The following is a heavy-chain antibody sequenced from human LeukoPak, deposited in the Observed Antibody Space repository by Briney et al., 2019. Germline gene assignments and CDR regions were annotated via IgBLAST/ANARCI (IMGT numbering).Heavy chain of an antibody. V-gene: IGHV4-31*03. CDR2: IYYSGST. CDR1: GGSISSGGYY. Sequence: SETLSLTCTVSGGSISSGGYYWSWIRQHPGKGLEWIGYIYYSGSTYYNPSLQSRVTISVDTSKNQFSLKLSSVTAADTAVYYCAREGVAGWGLYGMDVWGQGTTVTVSS. D-gene: IGHD6-19*01. CDR3: AREGVAGWGLYGMDV. J-gene: IGHJ6*02.